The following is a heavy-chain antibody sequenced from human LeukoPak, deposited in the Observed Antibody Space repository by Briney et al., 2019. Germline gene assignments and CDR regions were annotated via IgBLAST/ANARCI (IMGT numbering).Heavy chain of an antibody. V-gene: IGHV3-74*01. CDR1: GFTFNSYW. J-gene: IGHJ3*02. CDR3: AIGGYHHGFDI. Sequence: PGGSLRLSCAASGFTFNSYWFHWVRQAPGKGLVWVSRINSDGSDTIYAASVKGRFTISRDNAESTVYLQMNSLKAEDTAVYYCAIGGYHHGFDIWGQGTMVTVSS. CDR2: INSDGSDT. D-gene: IGHD2-15*01.